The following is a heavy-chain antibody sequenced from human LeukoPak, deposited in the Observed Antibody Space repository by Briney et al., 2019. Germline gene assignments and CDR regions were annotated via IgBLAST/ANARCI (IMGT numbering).Heavy chain of an antibody. D-gene: IGHD3-22*01. Sequence: PGGSLRLSCAASGFTFSSYAMSWVRQAPGKGLEWVSAISGSGGSTYYADSVKGRFTISRDNSKNTLYLQMNSLRAEYTAVYYCAKGATYYYDSSGSYYGDYWGQGTLVTVSS. V-gene: IGHV3-23*01. CDR1: GFTFSSYA. CDR3: AKGATYYYDSSGSYYGDY. J-gene: IGHJ4*02. CDR2: ISGSGGST.